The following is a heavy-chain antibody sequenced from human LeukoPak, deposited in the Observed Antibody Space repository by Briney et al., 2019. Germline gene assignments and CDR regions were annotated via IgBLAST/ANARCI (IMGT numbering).Heavy chain of an antibody. D-gene: IGHD2-15*01. CDR2: IIPIFAIT. CDR1: GGTFSSYA. CDR3: ARERRILKGYCLGGSCYQSFDF. J-gene: IGHJ4*02. Sequence: SVKVSCKASGGTFSSYAMSWMRQAPGQGLEWMGGIIPIFAITNYAPNFQGRMTITADRSLSTAYMELTSLRSEDTAVYYCARERRILKGYCLGGSCYQSFDFWGQGTLVTVSS. V-gene: IGHV1-69*10.